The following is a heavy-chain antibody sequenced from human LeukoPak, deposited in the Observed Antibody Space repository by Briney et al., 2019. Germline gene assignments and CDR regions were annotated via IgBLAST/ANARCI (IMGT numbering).Heavy chain of an antibody. Sequence: PSETLSLTCTVSGGSISTYYWSWIRLPPGKGLEWIGYIYYSGSTNYNPSLKSRVTISIDTSKNQFSLKLSSVTAADTAVYYCARGNWEVITPDYWGQGTLVTVSS. CDR3: ARGNWEVITPDY. CDR1: GGSISTYY. V-gene: IGHV4-59*01. D-gene: IGHD3-22*01. CDR2: IYYSGST. J-gene: IGHJ4*02.